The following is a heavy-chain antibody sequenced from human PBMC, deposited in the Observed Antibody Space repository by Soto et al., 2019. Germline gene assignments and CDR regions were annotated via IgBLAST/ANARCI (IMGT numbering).Heavy chain of an antibody. Sequence: PGGSLRLSCAASGFTFSSYAMHWVRQAPGKGLEWVAVISYDGSNKYYADSVKGRFTISRDNSKNTLYLQMNSLRAEDTAVYYCARNYYDSSGYPYCAFDIWGQGTMVTVSS. CDR2: ISYDGSNK. J-gene: IGHJ3*02. CDR1: GFTFSSYA. CDR3: ARNYYDSSGYPYCAFDI. V-gene: IGHV3-30-3*01. D-gene: IGHD3-22*01.